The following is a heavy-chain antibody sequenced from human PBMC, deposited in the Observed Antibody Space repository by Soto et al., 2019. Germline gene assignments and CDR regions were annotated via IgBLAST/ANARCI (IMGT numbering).Heavy chain of an antibody. D-gene: IGHD5-18*01. CDR3: ASERGYSYGSRFDY. Sequence: ASVKVSCKASGGTFSSYAISWVRQAPGQGLEWMGGIIPIFGTANYAQKFQGRVTITADKSTSTAYMELSSLRSEDTAVYYCASERGYSYGSRFDYWGQGTLVTVSS. J-gene: IGHJ4*02. V-gene: IGHV1-69*06. CDR1: GGTFSSYA. CDR2: IIPIFGTA.